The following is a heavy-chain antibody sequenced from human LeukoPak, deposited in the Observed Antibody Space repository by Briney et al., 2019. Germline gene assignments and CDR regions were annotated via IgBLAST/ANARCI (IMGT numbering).Heavy chain of an antibody. CDR3: ARNYYGSGSYLSFDY. D-gene: IGHD3-10*01. Sequence: AASVKVPCKASGYTFTGYYMHWVRQAPGQGLEWMGWINPNSGGTNYAQKFQGWVTMTRDTSISTAYMELSRLRSDDTAVYYCARNYYGSGSYLSFDYWGQGTLVTVSS. CDR1: GYTFTGYY. J-gene: IGHJ4*02. V-gene: IGHV1-2*04. CDR2: INPNSGGT.